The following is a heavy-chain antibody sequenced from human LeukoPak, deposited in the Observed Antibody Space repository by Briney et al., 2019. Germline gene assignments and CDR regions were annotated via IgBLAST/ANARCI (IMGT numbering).Heavy chain of an antibody. CDR3: VTYYYGSGSYYTLFDY. D-gene: IGHD3-10*01. CDR1: GFTFSSYW. J-gene: IGHJ4*02. V-gene: IGHV3-7*03. CDR2: IKQDGSEK. Sequence: GGSLRLSCAASGFTFSSYWMSWVRQAPGKGLEWVANIKQDGSEKYYVDSVKGRFTISRDNAKNSLYLQMNSLRTEDTAVYYCVTYYYGSGSYYTLFDYWGQGTLATVSS.